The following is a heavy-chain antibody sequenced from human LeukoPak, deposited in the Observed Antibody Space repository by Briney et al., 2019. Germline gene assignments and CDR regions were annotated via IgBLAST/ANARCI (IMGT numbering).Heavy chain of an antibody. V-gene: IGHV5-51*01. Sequence: GESLKISCKASGYRLTSHWIGWVRQMPGRGLEWMGIVFPGDSDTRYNPSFQGQVTISADKSISTAYLQWSSLKASDTAIYYCAKHGGTYSTSWYDYWGQGTLVTVSS. J-gene: IGHJ4*02. D-gene: IGHD6-13*01. CDR1: GYRLTSHW. CDR2: VFPGDSDT. CDR3: AKHGGTYSTSWYDY.